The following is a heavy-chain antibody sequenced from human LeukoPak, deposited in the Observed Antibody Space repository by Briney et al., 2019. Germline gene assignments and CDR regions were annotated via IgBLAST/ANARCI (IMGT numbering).Heavy chain of an antibody. CDR3: AKDRTSYYDFWSGGYYGMDV. CDR2: ISGSGGDR. CDR1: GFTFNNYA. J-gene: IGHJ6*02. V-gene: IGHV3-23*01. D-gene: IGHD3-3*01. Sequence: GGSLRLSCAASGFTFNNYAMSWVRQAPGKGLEWVSSISGSGGDRYYADSVKGRFTISRDNAKNTLNLQMNSLRVEDGAVYYCAKDRTSYYDFWSGGYYGMDVWGQGTTVTVSS.